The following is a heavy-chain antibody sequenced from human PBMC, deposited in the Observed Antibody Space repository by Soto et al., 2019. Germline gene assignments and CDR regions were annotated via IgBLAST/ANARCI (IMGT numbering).Heavy chain of an antibody. Sequence: QVQLVQSGAEVKKPEASVNVSCKASGYTFTGYYIHWVRQAPGQGLEWMGLIKPNSGGTNYAQKFQGRVTVTRDTSMTTAYMELNRLRSDDTAMYYCARAVYFEAFEIWGQGTMVAVSS. J-gene: IGHJ3*02. V-gene: IGHV1-2*02. CDR1: GYTFTGYY. CDR3: ARAVYFEAFEI. CDR2: IKPNSGGT. D-gene: IGHD2-8*01.